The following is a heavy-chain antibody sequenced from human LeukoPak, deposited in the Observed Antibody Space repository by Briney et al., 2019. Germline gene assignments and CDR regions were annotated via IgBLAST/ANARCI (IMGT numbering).Heavy chain of an antibody. Sequence: ASVKVSCKASGYTFTSYAMNWVRQAPGQGLEWMGWINTNTGNPTYAQGFTGRFVFSLDTSVSTAYLQISSLKAEDTAVYYCARTVTTFGVGRFDIWGQGTMVTVSS. V-gene: IGHV7-4-1*02. CDR2: INTNTGNP. D-gene: IGHD4-17*01. CDR3: ARTVTTFGVGRFDI. J-gene: IGHJ3*02. CDR1: GYTFTSYA.